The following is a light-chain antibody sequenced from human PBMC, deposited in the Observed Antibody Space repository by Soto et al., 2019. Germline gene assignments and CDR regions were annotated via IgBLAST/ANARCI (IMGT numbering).Light chain of an antibody. CDR1: QSISSW. CDR2: DAS. J-gene: IGKJ1*01. V-gene: IGKV1-5*01. Sequence: DIQMTQSPSTLSTSVGDRVTITCRASQSISSWLAWYQQKPGKAPKLLIYDASSLESGVPSRFSGSGSAPEFTLTISSLHPADFATYYCQQYNSYPWTFGQGTRLELK. CDR3: QQYNSYPWT.